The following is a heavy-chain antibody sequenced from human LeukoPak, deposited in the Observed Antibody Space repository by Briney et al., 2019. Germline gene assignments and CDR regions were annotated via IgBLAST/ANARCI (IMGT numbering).Heavy chain of an antibody. Sequence: GGSLRLSCAASGFTLSSYWMHWVRQAPGKGLVWVSRINSKGSSTAYADSVKGRFTISRDNAKNTLYLQMTSLRAEDTAVYYCARVGLDALDIWGQGTMVTVSS. CDR1: GFTLSSYW. D-gene: IGHD1-26*01. CDR3: ARVGLDALDI. J-gene: IGHJ3*02. CDR2: INSKGSST. V-gene: IGHV3-74*01.